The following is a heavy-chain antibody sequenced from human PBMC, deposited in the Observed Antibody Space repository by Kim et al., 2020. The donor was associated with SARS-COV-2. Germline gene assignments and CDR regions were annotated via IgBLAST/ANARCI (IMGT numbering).Heavy chain of an antibody. J-gene: IGHJ4*02. Sequence: SETLSLTCTVSGGSISSSSYYWGWIRQPPGKGLEWIGSIYYSGSTYYNPSLKSRVTISVDTSKNQFSLKLSSVTAADTAVYYCAVGPLDYYDSSGYYSPFDYWGQGTLVTVSS. V-gene: IGHV4-39*01. CDR2: IYYSGST. CDR3: AVGPLDYYDSSGYYSPFDY. D-gene: IGHD3-22*01. CDR1: GGSISSSSYY.